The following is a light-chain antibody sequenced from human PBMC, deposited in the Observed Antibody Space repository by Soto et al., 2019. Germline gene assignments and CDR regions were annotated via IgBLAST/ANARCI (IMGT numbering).Light chain of an antibody. CDR1: SSDVGGYNY. V-gene: IGLV2-14*01. CDR2: DVS. CDR3: SSYTSSSPWV. J-gene: IGLJ1*01. Sequence: QSVLTQPASVSGSPGQSITISCTGTSSDVGGYNYVSWYQQHPGKAPKLMIYDVSNRPSGVSNRFSGSKSGNTASLTISGLQAEDEADYYFSSYTSSSPWVFGTGTKLTVL.